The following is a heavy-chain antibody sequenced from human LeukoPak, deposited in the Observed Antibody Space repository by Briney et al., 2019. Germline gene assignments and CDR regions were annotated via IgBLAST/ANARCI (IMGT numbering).Heavy chain of an antibody. CDR3: VSFYETY. J-gene: IGHJ4*02. D-gene: IGHD2-2*01. CDR2: ITGSGDNT. V-gene: IGHV3-23*01. Sequence: GGSLRLSCAASGFAFNPYAMSWVRQAPGKGLEWVSGITGSGDNTYYADSVKGRFTISKDNAKNTVYPQMNNLRAEDTAVYYCVSFYETYWGRGTLVTVSS. CDR1: GFAFNPYA.